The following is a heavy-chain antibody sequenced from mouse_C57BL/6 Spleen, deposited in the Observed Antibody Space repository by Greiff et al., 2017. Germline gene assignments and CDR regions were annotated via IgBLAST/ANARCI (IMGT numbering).Heavy chain of an antibody. V-gene: IGHV1-54*01. CDR1: GYDFTNYL. CDR2: INPGSGGT. Sequence: QVQLQQSGAELVRPGTSVKVSCKASGYDFTNYLIEWVKQRPGQGLEWIGVINPGSGGTNYNEKFKGKATLTADKSSSTAYMQLSSLTSEDSAVYFCARTAFGTKDFDYWGQGTTLTVSS. J-gene: IGHJ2*01. CDR3: ARTAFGTKDFDY. D-gene: IGHD1-3*01.